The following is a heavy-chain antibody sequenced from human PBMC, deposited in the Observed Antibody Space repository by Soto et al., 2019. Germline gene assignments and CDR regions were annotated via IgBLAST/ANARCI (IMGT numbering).Heavy chain of an antibody. J-gene: IGHJ6*02. Sequence: GGSLRLSCASSGFTFSSYSMDLVRQAPGKGLEWLSYISSSRRSIYYADSVRGRFTIFRDNAKNSLYLQMNRLRDEDTAVYYCARDHGVAYGMDVWGQGTTVTVSS. D-gene: IGHD5-12*01. CDR2: ISSSRRSI. CDR1: GFTFSSYS. CDR3: ARDHGVAYGMDV. V-gene: IGHV3-48*02.